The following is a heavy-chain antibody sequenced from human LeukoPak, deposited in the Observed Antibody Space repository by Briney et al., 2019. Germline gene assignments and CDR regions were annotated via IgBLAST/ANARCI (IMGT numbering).Heavy chain of an antibody. CDR1: GFTFGDYA. Sequence: SLRLSCTASGFTFGDYALSWVRQAPGKGLEWVGFIRRNTYGGTTEYAASVKGRFTISRDDSKSIAYLQMNSLKTEDTFVYYCATLRGGTYYTFDYWGQGTLATVSS. J-gene: IGHJ4*02. CDR3: ATLRGGTYYTFDY. CDR2: IRRNTYGGTT. V-gene: IGHV3-49*04. D-gene: IGHD1-26*01.